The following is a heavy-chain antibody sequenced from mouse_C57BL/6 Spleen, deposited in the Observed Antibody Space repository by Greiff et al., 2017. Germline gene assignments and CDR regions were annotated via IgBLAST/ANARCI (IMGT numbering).Heavy chain of an antibody. D-gene: IGHD2-4*01. Sequence: VKLVESGAELVRPGASVKLSCKASGYTFTSYGISWVKQRTGQGLEWIGEIYPRSGNTYYNEKFKGKATLTADKSSSTAYMELRSLTSEDSAVYFCARGDYDYAMDYWGQGTSVTVSS. CDR1: GYTFTSYG. J-gene: IGHJ4*01. CDR2: IYPRSGNT. V-gene: IGHV1-81*01. CDR3: ARGDYDYAMDY.